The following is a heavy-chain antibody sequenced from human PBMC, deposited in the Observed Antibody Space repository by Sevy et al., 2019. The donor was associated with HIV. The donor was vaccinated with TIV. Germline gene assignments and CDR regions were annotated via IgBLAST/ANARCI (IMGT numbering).Heavy chain of an antibody. J-gene: IGHJ5*02. D-gene: IGHD5-12*01. CDR1: GGSISAYY. CDR3: ARAPPVRSGDDSLNWFDP. CDR2: IYYTGST. Sequence: SETLSLTCTVSGGSISAYYWSWIRQPPGKPLEYIGYIYYTGSTNYNPSLKSRVTISVDTSKNQFSLKLNSVTAADTAVYFCARAPPVRSGDDSLNWFDPWGQGTLLTVSS. V-gene: IGHV4-59*01.